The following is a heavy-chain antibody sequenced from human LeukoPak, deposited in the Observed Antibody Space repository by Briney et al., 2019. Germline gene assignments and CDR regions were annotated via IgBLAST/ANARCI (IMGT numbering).Heavy chain of an antibody. CDR2: IYYSGST. V-gene: IGHV4-39*07. Sequence: SETLSLTCTVSGGSISSSSYYWGWIRQPPGKGLEWIGSIYYSGSTYYNPSLKSRVTISVDTSKNQFSLKLSSVTAADTAVYYCARGGVEMATIKGTQIDYWGQGTLVTVSS. CDR1: GGSISSSSYY. J-gene: IGHJ4*02. CDR3: ARGGVEMATIKGTQIDY. D-gene: IGHD5-24*01.